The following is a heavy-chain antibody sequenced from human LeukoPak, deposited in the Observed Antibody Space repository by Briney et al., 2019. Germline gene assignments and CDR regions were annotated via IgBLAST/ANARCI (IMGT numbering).Heavy chain of an antibody. V-gene: IGHV7-4-1*02. D-gene: IGHD6-13*01. CDR3: ARVGAAGTTFNFDY. J-gene: IGHJ4*02. CDR1: GYTFTDHA. Sequence: GASVKVSCKASGYTFTDHAINWVRQAPGQGLEYMGWINTNTGNPTYAQGFTGRFVFSLDTSVSTAYLQISSLKAEDTAVYYCARVGAAGTTFNFDYWGQGTLVTVSS. CDR2: INTNTGNP.